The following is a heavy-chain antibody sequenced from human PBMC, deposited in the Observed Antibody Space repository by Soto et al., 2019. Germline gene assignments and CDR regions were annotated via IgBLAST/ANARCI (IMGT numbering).Heavy chain of an antibody. CDR3: ARHEGGVVATNVGPYYYGMDV. V-gene: IGHV4-39*01. Sequence: QLQLQESGPGLVKPSETLSLTCTVSGGSISSSSYYWGWIRQPPGKGLEWIGSIYYSGSTYYNPSLKSRVTISVDTSKNQFSLKLSSVTAADTAVYYCARHEGGVVATNVGPYYYGMDVWGQGTTVTVSS. D-gene: IGHD2-15*01. J-gene: IGHJ6*02. CDR2: IYYSGST. CDR1: GGSISSSSYY.